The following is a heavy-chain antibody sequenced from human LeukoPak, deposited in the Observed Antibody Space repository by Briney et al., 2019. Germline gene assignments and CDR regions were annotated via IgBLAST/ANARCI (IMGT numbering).Heavy chain of an antibody. J-gene: IGHJ4*02. CDR1: GGSISSGDYY. CDR2: IYYSGST. D-gene: IGHD1-26*01. V-gene: IGHV4-30-4*08. Sequence: SETLSLTCTVSGGSISSGDYYWSWIRRSPGKGLEWIGYIYYSGSTYYNPSLKSRVTISVDTSKNQFSLKLSSVTAADTAVYYCARDRSGGSYADYWGQGTLVTVSS. CDR3: ARDRSGGSYADY.